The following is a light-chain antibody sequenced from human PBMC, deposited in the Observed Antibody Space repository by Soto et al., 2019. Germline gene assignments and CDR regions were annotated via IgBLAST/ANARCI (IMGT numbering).Light chain of an antibody. CDR2: DVS. V-gene: IGLV2-14*01. J-gene: IGLJ1*01. Sequence: QSALTQPASVSGSPGQSITISCTGTSSDVGGYNYVSWYQQHPGKAPKLMIYDVSNRPSGVSIRFSASKSGNTASLTISGLQAEDEADYYCTSYTPIVTLGSVFGTGTKVTVL. CDR1: SSDVGGYNY. CDR3: TSYTPIVTLGSV.